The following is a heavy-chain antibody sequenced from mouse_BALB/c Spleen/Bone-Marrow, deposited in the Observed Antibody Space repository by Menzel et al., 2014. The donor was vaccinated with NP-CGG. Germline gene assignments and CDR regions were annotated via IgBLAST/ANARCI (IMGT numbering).Heavy chain of an antibody. CDR1: GYTFSSYW. D-gene: IGHD4-1*01. V-gene: IGHV1-7*01. Sequence: QVQLQQSGAELAKPGASVKMSCKASGYTFSSYWMHWVKQRPGQGLEWIGYINPSTGYTEYNQKFKDKATLTADKSSSTAYMQLSSLTSEDSAVYYCARGENWDVFDYWGQGTTLTVSS. CDR2: INPSTGYT. CDR3: ARGENWDVFDY. J-gene: IGHJ2*01.